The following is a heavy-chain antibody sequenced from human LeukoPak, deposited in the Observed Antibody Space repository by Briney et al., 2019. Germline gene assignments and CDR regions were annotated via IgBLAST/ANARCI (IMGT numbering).Heavy chain of an antibody. V-gene: IGHV3-21*01. CDR2: ISSSSSYI. J-gene: IGHJ4*02. CDR3: ARVRSGSYDY. D-gene: IGHD1-26*01. CDR1: GFTFSSYW. Sequence: GGSLRLSCAASGFTFSSYWMHWVRQAPGKGLEWVSSISSSSSYIYYADSVKGRFTISRDNAKNSLYLQMNSLRAEDTAVYYCARVRSGSYDYWGQGTLVTVSS.